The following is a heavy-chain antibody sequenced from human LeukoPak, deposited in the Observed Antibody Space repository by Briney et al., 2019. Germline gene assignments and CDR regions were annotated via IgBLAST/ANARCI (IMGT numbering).Heavy chain of an antibody. J-gene: IGHJ3*02. Sequence: GGSLRLSCAASGFTFSSYAMSWVRQAPGKGLEWVSAISGSGGSTYYAASVKGRFTISRDNCKNTLSLQMNSLRAEDTAVYYCAKLSDYCDYEGAFDIWGQGTMVTVSS. CDR3: AKLSDYCDYEGAFDI. V-gene: IGHV3-23*01. CDR1: GFTFSSYA. CDR2: ISGSGGST. D-gene: IGHD4-17*01.